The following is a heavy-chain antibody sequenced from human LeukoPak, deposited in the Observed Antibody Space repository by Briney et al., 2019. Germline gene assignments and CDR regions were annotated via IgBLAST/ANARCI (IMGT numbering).Heavy chain of an antibody. D-gene: IGHD2-15*01. V-gene: IGHV3-9*01. J-gene: IGHJ4*02. Sequence: GRSLRLSCAASGFKFDEYAMHWVRQAPGKGLEWVAGITWNSGSLGYADSVKGRFAISRGNAKMSLYLQMNSLRPEDTALYYCANLGFWGQGTLVSVSS. CDR2: ITWNSGSL. CDR1: GFKFDEYA. CDR3: ANLGF.